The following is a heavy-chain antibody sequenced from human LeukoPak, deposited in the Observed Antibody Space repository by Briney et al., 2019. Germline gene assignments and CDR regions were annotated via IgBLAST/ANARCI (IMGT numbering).Heavy chain of an antibody. CDR2: IYHSGST. CDR3: ARSRVGATNAPYYYYYMDV. J-gene: IGHJ6*03. V-gene: IGHV4-30-2*01. Sequence: SQTLSLTCTVSGGSISSGDYYWSWIRQPPGKGLEWIGYIYHSGSTYYNPSLKSRVTISVDTSENQFSLKLSSVTAADTAVYYCARSRVGATNAPYYYYYMDVWGKGTTVTVSS. CDR1: GGSISSGDYY. D-gene: IGHD1-26*01.